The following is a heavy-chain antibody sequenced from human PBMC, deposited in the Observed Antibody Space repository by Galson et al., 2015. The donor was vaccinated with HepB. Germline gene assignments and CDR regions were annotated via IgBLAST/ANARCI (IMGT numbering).Heavy chain of an antibody. D-gene: IGHD3-10*01. CDR1: GFSLSTSGVG. Sequence: PALVKPTQTLTLTCTFSGFSLSTSGVGVGWIRQPPGKALEWLALIYWGDDKRYSPSLKSRLTITKDTSKNQVVLTMTNMDPVDTATYYCAHADDIITMVRGVSFDIWGQGSMVTVSS. CDR2: IYWGDDK. CDR3: AHADDIITMVRGVSFDI. V-gene: IGHV2-5*02. J-gene: IGHJ3*02.